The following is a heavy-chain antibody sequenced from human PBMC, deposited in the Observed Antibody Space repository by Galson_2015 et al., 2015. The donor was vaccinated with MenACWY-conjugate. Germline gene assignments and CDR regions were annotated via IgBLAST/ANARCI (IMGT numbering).Heavy chain of an antibody. J-gene: IGHJ5*02. D-gene: IGHD3-10*01. CDR3: ARDYYGSESYIGVWFDP. V-gene: IGHV4-4*02. Sequence: TLSLTCAVSGGSISSSNYWSWVRQSPGKGLEWIGDIHYSGRTNYNPSLRSRFTISVDKSKNQFSLKVTSVTAADTAVYYCARDYYGSESYIGVWFDPWGQGTLVTVSS. CDR2: IHYSGRT. CDR1: GGSISSSNY.